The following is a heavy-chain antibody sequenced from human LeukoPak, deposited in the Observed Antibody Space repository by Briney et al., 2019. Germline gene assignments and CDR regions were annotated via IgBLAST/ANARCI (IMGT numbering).Heavy chain of an antibody. D-gene: IGHD1-26*01. Sequence: ASVKVSCKASGYTFTGYYMHWVRQASGQGLEWMGWISAYNGNTNYAQKLQGRVTMTTDTSTSTAYMELRSLRFDDTAVYYCARSPGSGSYFNWFDPWGQGTLVTVSS. J-gene: IGHJ5*02. CDR3: ARSPGSGSYFNWFDP. V-gene: IGHV1-18*04. CDR2: ISAYNGNT. CDR1: GYTFTGYY.